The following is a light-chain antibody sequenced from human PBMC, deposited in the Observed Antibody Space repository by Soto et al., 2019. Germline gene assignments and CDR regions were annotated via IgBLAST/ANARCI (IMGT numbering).Light chain of an antibody. CDR3: ATWDDSLNVV. Sequence: QSVLTQSPSASGTPGQRVSISCSGSTSNIGTNTVSWYQHVPGTAPTLLIYINDQRPSAVPRRFSGSKAGTSASLAISWLLSEDEAGYYCATWDDSLNVVFGGETKLTV. V-gene: IGLV1-44*01. CDR1: TSNIGTNT. CDR2: IND. J-gene: IGLJ2*01.